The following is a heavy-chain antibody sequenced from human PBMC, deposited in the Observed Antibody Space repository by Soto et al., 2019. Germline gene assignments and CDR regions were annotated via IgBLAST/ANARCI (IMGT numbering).Heavy chain of an antibody. Sequence: YAMHWVRQAPGKGLEWVAVISYDGSNKYYADSVKGRFTISRDNSKNTLYLQMNSLRAEDTAVYYCLATAMAYYYYGMDVWGQGTTVTVSS. CDR3: LATAMAYYYYGMDV. CDR2: ISYDGSNK. CDR1: YA. J-gene: IGHJ6*02. D-gene: IGHD5-18*01. V-gene: IGHV3-30-3*01.